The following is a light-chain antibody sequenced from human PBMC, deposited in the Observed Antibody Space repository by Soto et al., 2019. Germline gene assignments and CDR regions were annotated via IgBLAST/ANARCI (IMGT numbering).Light chain of an antibody. CDR1: QSISSW. CDR3: QKYNSYSIN. V-gene: IGKV1-5*01. Sequence: DIQMTQSPSTLSASVLDRVTITFRASQSISSWLAWYQQKPGKAPKLLIYDASSLESGVPSRFSGSGSGTEFTLTISSLQPDDFATYYCQKYNSYSINFGQGTRLEIK. CDR2: DAS. J-gene: IGKJ5*01.